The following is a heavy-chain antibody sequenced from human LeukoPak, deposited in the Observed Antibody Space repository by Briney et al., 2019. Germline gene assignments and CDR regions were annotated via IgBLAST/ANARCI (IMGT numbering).Heavy chain of an antibody. CDR1: EFTFSSYS. J-gene: IGHJ6*02. CDR3: AKNRVTSGMDV. V-gene: IGHV3-48*01. Sequence: GGALRLSCAASEFTFSSYSMNWVRQAPGKGLEWVSYITNSGNSKSHADSVKGRFTISRDDSKNTLYLQMNSLRVEDTAVYYCAKNRVTSGMDVWGQGTTVTVSS. D-gene: IGHD3-10*01. CDR2: ITNSGNSK.